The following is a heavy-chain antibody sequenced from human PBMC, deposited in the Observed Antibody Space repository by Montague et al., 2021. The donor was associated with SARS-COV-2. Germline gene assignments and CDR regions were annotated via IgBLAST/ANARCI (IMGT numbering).Heavy chain of an antibody. J-gene: IGHJ6*02. V-gene: IGHV4-59*01. CDR1: GGSISSSY. D-gene: IGHD5-24*01. CDR3: ASDQGDGARYGMDV. Sequence: SETLSLTCTVSGGSISSSYWSWIRLPPGKGREWNGFVYFSGSTNNNPSPKRRVTISVDTSKNQFSLKLSPGTAADTAVDYCASDQGDGARYGMDVGGQGTMVTVSS. CDR2: VYFSGST.